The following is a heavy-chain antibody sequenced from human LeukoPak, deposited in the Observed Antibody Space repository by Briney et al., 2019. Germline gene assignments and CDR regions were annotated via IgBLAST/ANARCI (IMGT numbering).Heavy chain of an antibody. Sequence: GASVKVSCKASGYTFTSYYMHWVRQAPGQGLEWMGIINPSGGSTSYAQKFQGRVTMTRDTSTSTVYMELSSLKASDTAMYYCARQDPPSRREPHWYFDLWGRGTLVTVSS. CDR2: INPSGGST. V-gene: IGHV1-46*01. J-gene: IGHJ2*01. D-gene: IGHD1-26*01. CDR3: ARQDPPSRREPHWYFDL. CDR1: GYTFTSYY.